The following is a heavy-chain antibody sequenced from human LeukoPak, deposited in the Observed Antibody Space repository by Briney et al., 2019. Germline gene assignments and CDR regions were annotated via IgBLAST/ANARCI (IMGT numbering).Heavy chain of an antibody. CDR2: IKGDGSST. D-gene: IGHD2-2*01. CDR1: GFTFSSYW. CDR3: ASRGLVPAFDS. J-gene: IGHJ3*02. Sequence: GGSLRLSCAASGFTFSSYWMRWVRQAPGKGLVWVSSIKGDGSSTNYADVVKRRFTFYRDNAENTLYLQMSRMSAEAPPVYCGASRGLVPAFDSWGQGTMVTVAS. V-gene: IGHV3-74*01.